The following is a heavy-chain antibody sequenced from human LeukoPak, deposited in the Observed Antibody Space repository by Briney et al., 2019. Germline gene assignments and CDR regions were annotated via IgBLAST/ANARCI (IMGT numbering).Heavy chain of an antibody. CDR3: ARERYSGSYRRFDY. CDR2: IYYSGST. V-gene: IGHV4-61*01. Sequence: PSETLSITCTVSGGSVSSGSYYWSWIRQPPGKGLEWIGFIYYSGSTNYNPSLKSRVTMSVDTSKNQFSLKLSSVTAADTAVYYCARERYSGSYRRFDYWGQGTLVTVSS. J-gene: IGHJ4*02. D-gene: IGHD1-26*01. CDR1: GGSVSSGSYY.